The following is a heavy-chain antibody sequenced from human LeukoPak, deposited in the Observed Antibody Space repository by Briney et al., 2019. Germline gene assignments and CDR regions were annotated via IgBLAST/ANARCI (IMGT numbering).Heavy chain of an antibody. CDR2: INPNSGGT. D-gene: IGHD2-2*02. CDR1: GYTFTGYY. J-gene: IGHJ5*02. CDR3: ARGNRYCSSTSCYTYWFDP. Sequence: ASVKVSCKASGYTFTGYYMHWVRQAPGQGLEWMGWINPNSGGTNYAQKFQGRVTITRNTSISTAYMELSSLRSEDTAVYYCARGNRYCSSTSCYTYWFDPWGQGTLVTVSS. V-gene: IGHV1-2*02.